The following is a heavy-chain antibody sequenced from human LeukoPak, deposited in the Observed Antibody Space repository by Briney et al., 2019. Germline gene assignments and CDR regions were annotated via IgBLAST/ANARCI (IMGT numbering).Heavy chain of an antibody. CDR3: ARREYDSSGYQVDC. CDR2: INPNSGGT. V-gene: IGHV1-2*02. J-gene: IGHJ4*02. Sequence: ASVKVSCKASGYTFTGYYMHWVRQAPGQGLEWMGWINPNSGGTNYAQKFQGRVTMTRDTSISTAYMELSRLRSDDTAVYYCARREYDSSGYQVDCWGQGTLVTVSS. D-gene: IGHD3-22*01. CDR1: GYTFTGYY.